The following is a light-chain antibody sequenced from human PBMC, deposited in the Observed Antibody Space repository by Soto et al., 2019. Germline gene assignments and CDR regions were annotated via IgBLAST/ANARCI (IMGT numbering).Light chain of an antibody. Sequence: IVMTQSPASLAVSLVERATINSKSSQSVLYSSNNNNYLAWYQQRPGQPPKLLIYWASTLESGVPDRFSGSGSGTDFSLTISSLQAEDVAVYYCQQYYDTPLTFGGGTRVEIK. CDR3: QQYYDTPLT. V-gene: IGKV4-1*01. CDR2: WAS. CDR1: QSVLYSSNNNNY. J-gene: IGKJ4*01.